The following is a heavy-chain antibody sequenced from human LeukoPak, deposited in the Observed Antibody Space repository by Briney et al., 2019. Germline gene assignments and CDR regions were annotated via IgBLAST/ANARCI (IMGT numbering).Heavy chain of an antibody. J-gene: IGHJ4*02. CDR3: ARVGDTAMAPFAW. V-gene: IGHV4-38-2*02. D-gene: IGHD5-18*01. Sequence: SETLSLTCTVSGYSISSGYYWGWIRQPPGKGLEWIGSIYYSGSTYYNPSLQSRVTISVDTSKNQFSLRLNSVTAADTAVYYCARVGDTAMAPFAWWGQGTLVTVSS. CDR1: GYSISSGYY. CDR2: IYYSGST.